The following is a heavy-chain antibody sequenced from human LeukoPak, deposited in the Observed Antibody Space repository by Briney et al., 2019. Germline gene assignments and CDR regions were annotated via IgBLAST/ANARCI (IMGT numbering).Heavy chain of an antibody. Sequence: GGSHRLSCAASGFTFSDYYMSCIRQAPGKGLEWVSYITSSGIIYYADSVKGRFTISRDNAKNSLFLQMNSLSDEDTAVYYCARRTRSSESHSFDYWGQGTLVTVSS. D-gene: IGHD3-10*01. J-gene: IGHJ4*02. CDR1: GFTFSDYY. V-gene: IGHV3-69-1*01. CDR3: ARRTRSSESHSFDY. CDR2: ITSSGII.